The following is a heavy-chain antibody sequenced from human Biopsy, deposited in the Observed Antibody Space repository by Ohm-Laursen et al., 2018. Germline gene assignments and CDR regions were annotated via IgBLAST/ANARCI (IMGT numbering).Heavy chain of an antibody. CDR3: ARDALLPGVGGMDV. J-gene: IGHJ6*02. D-gene: IGHD3-10*01. V-gene: IGHV1-69*06. CDR2: VTPIFGTS. CDR1: GGTFSDYA. Sequence: EASVKVSCNAPGGTFSDYAISWVRQAPGQGLGWMGGVTPIFGTSNHALKFQGRVTITADKSTSTAYMELNSLRSDDTAMYYCARDALLPGVGGMDVWGQGTTVTVSS.